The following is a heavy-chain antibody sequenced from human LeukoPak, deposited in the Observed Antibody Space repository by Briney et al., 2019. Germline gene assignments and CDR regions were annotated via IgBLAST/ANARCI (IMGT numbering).Heavy chain of an antibody. Sequence: GASVKVSCKASGYTFTSYGISWVRQAPGQGLEWMGWISAYNGNTNYAQKPQGRVTMTTDTSTSTAYMELRSLRSDDTAVYYCARVPVGATAEYYYYYYYMDVWGKGTTVTVSS. CDR1: GYTFTSYG. J-gene: IGHJ6*03. D-gene: IGHD1-26*01. V-gene: IGHV1-18*01. CDR3: ARVPVGATAEYYYYYYYMDV. CDR2: ISAYNGNT.